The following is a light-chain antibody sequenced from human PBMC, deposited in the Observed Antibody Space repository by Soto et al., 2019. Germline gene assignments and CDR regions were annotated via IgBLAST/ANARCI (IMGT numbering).Light chain of an antibody. J-gene: IGKJ1*01. CDR1: QSVSSY. CDR2: AAS. Sequence: EIVLTQSPATLSLSPGERVTLSCRASQSVSSYLAWYQQKPGQAPRLLMYAASTRATGIPARFSGGGSGTDFTLTISSLETEDFAVYYCQQRSDWPCTFGQGTKVEIK. CDR3: QQRSDWPCT. V-gene: IGKV3-11*01.